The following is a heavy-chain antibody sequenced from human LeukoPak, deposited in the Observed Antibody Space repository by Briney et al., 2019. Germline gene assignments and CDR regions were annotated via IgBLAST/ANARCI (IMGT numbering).Heavy chain of an antibody. CDR3: TTAVRAAAGGRFDP. D-gene: IGHD6-13*01. V-gene: IGHV3-23*01. CDR2: ISGSGDST. Sequence: GGSLRLSCAASGFTFSTYAMSWVRQAPGEGLEWVSAISGSGDSTYYADSVRGRFTISRDNSDNTLYLQMNSLKTEDTAVYYCTTAVRAAAGGRFDPWGQGTLVTVSS. J-gene: IGHJ5*02. CDR1: GFTFSTYA.